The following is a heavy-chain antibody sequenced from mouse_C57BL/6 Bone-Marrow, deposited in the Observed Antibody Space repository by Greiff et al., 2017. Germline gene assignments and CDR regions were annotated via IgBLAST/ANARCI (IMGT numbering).Heavy chain of an antibody. CDR3: TRDPHYYGSSPYAMDY. V-gene: IGHV1-15*01. D-gene: IGHD1-1*01. CDR2: IDPETGGT. J-gene: IGHJ4*01. Sequence: VQLQQSGAELVRPGASVTLSCKASGYTFTDYEMHWVKQTPVHGLEWIGAIDPETGGTAYNQKFKGKTILTADKTSSTAYMELRSLTSEDSAVYYCTRDPHYYGSSPYAMDYWGQGTSVTVSS. CDR1: GYTFTDYE.